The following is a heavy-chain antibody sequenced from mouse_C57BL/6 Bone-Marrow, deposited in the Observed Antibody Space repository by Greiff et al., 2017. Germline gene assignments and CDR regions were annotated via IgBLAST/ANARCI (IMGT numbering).Heavy chain of an antibody. J-gene: IGHJ4*01. D-gene: IGHD2-12*01. CDR2: IHPSDSDT. Sequence: QVQLQQSGAELVKPGASVKVSCKASGYTFTSYWMHWVKQRPGQGLEWIGRIHPSDSDTNYNQKFKGKATLTVDQSSSTAYMQLSSLTSEDAAVYYCAITDYTPPYAMDYWGQGTSVTVSS. CDR3: AITDYTPPYAMDY. CDR1: GYTFTSYW. V-gene: IGHV1-74*01.